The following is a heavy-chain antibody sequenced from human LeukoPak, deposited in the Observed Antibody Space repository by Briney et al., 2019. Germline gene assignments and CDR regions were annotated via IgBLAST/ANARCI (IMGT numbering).Heavy chain of an antibody. Sequence: GGSLRLSCAASGFTFSRYSMNWVRQAPGKGLEWVSSISISSSYIYYADSVKGRFTMSRDNAKNSLYLQVNSLRAEDTAVYYCARDYDVLTACPPTQLFDPWGQGTLVTVSS. CDR1: GFTFSRYS. J-gene: IGHJ5*02. V-gene: IGHV3-21*01. CDR3: ARDYDVLTACPPTQLFDP. CDR2: ISISSSYI. D-gene: IGHD3-9*01.